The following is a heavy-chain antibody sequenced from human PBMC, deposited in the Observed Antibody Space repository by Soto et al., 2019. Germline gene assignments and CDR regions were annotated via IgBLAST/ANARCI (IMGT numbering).Heavy chain of an antibody. J-gene: IGHJ4*02. V-gene: IGHV4-59*01. CDR2: IYYSGST. Sequence: SETLSLTCTVSGGSISSYYWSWIRQPPGKGLEWIGYIYYSGSTNYNPSLKSRVTISVDTSKNQFSLKLSSVTAADTAVYYCARGRGYETELDYWGQGTLVTVSS. CDR3: ARGRGYETELDY. CDR1: GGSISSYY. D-gene: IGHD3-3*01.